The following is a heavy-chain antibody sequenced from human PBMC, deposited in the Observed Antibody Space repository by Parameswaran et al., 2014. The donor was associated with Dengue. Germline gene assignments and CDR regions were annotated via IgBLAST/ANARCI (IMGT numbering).Heavy chain of an antibody. Sequence: WVRQAPGQGLEWMGGIIPILGIANYAQKFQGRVTITADKSTSTAYMELSSLRSEDTAVYYCAREVVDGHYYYDMDVWGQGTTVTVSS. D-gene: IGHD2-15*01. J-gene: IGHJ6*02. CDR3: AREVVDGHYYYDMDV. CDR2: IIPILGIA. V-gene: IGHV1-69*10.